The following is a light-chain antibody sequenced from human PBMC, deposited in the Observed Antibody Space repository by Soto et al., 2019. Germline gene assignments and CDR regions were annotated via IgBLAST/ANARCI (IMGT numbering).Light chain of an antibody. J-gene: IGKJ4*01. V-gene: IGKV1-39*01. Sequence: DIPMTQSPSSLSASVGDRVTITCRASQSISKYLSWYQQKPGKAPKLLISTTSSLQRGVPSRFTGSGSGTDFTLPSSSLQPEDFATYYCQQSYSDPSFGGGTQVEIQ. CDR1: QSISKY. CDR3: QQSYSDPS. CDR2: TTS.